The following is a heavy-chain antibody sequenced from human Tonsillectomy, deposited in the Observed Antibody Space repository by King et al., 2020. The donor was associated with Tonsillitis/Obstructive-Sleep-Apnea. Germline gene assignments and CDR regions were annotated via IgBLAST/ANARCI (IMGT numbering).Heavy chain of an antibody. CDR2: IYYSGTT. D-gene: IGHD3-10*01. CDR3: ARQIRYGSGNGLIDY. J-gene: IGHJ4*02. Sequence: PLQESGPGLVKPSETLSLTCTVSGGSLSGSDFYWGWIRQPPGKGLEWIGSIYYSGTTFYNPSLKSRVTISVDTSKNQFSLKLSSVTAADTAVYYCARQIRYGSGNGLIDYWGQGTLVTVSS. CDR1: GGSLSGSDFY. V-gene: IGHV4-39*01.